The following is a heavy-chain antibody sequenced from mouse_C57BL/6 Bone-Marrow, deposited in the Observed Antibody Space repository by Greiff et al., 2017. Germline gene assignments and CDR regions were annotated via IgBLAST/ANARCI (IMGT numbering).Heavy chain of an antibody. CDR2: IYPGSGST. CDR1: GYTFTSYW. J-gene: IGHJ4*01. CDR3: ADAMDY. Sequence: QVHVKQPGAELVKPGASVTMSCTASGYTFTSYWITWVKQRPGQGLEWIGDIYPGSGSTKYNEKFQSKATMTVDTSSTTAYMQLSRLTSEDSAVYYGADAMDYWGQGTSVTVSS. V-gene: IGHV1-55*01.